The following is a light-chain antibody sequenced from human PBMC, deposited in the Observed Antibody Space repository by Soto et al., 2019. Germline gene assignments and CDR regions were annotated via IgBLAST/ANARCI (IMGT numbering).Light chain of an antibody. CDR2: WAS. CDR1: QSVLYSSNNKNY. CDR3: QQYYSAVT. J-gene: IGKJ1*01. V-gene: IGKV4-1*01. Sequence: DIVMTQSPDSLAVSLGERATINCKSSQSVLYSSNNKNYLAWYQQKPGQPPKLLIYWASTRESVVPDRFSGSGSGTDFTLTISSLQAEDVAVYYCQQYYSAVTFGQGTKVEIK.